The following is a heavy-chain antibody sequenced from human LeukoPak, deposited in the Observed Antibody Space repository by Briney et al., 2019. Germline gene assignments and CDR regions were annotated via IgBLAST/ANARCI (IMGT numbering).Heavy chain of an antibody. CDR1: GFSFSNFW. V-gene: IGHV3-48*01. Sequence: GGSLRLSCAASGFSFSNFWMSWVRQAPGKGLEWVSYISSSSNTIYYADSVKGRFTISRDNAKNSLYLQMNSLRGEDTAVYYCAISAVAGTWYFDYWGQGTLVTVSS. CDR3: AISAVAGTWYFDY. D-gene: IGHD6-19*01. CDR2: ISSSSNTI. J-gene: IGHJ4*02.